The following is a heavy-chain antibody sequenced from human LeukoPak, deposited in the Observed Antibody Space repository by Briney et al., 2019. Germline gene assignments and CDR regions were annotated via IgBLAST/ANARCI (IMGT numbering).Heavy chain of an antibody. CDR1: GFTFTSYW. V-gene: IGHV3-7*04. D-gene: IGHD1-14*01. J-gene: IGHJ4*02. CDR2: IKQDGSEK. CDR3: ARGTGKQATGLFDY. Sequence: GGSLRLSCAASGFTFTSYWMSWVRQAPGKGLEWVANIKQDGSEKYYVDSVKGRFTMSRDNAKNSLYLQMNSLRAEDTAVYCCARGTGKQATGLFDYWGQGTLVTVSS.